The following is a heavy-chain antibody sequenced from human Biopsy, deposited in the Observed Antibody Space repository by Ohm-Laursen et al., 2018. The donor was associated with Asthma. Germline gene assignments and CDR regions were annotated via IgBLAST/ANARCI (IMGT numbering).Heavy chain of an antibody. J-gene: IGHJ4*02. V-gene: IGHV3-30*03. Sequence: SLRLSCTASGFTFSSYGMHWVRQAPGKGLEWVAVISYDGSNKYYADSVKGRFTISRDFSKNTLHLQMHSLRVEDTAVYYCARGDSSGWSHYYFDYWGQGTLVTVSS. D-gene: IGHD6-19*01. CDR2: ISYDGSNK. CDR1: GFTFSSYG. CDR3: ARGDSSGWSHYYFDY.